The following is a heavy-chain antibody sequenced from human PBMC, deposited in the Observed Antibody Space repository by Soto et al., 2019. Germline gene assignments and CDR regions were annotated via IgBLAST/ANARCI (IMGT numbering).Heavy chain of an antibody. CDR2: ITGSGGKS. Sequence: XXSLILSCAASGFTFTNCAMSWVPQAPGKGLEWVSAITGSGGKSYHADSVTGRFTISRDNSKNTVFLQMNSLRVEDTAVYYCARSLYTRYPMNYLDYWGQGTLVTVYS. CDR1: GFTFTNCA. J-gene: IGHJ4*02. D-gene: IGHD2-2*02. V-gene: IGHV3-23*01. CDR3: ARSLYTRYPMNYLDY.